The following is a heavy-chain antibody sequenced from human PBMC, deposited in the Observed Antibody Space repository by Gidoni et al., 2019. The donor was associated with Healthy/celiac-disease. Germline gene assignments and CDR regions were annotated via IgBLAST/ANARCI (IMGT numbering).Heavy chain of an antibody. V-gene: IGHV4-34*01. CDR3: ARGKSGRWLQFHYFDY. CDR1: GGSFSGYY. Sequence: QVQLQQWGAGLLKPSETLSLTCAVYGGSFSGYYWSWIRQPPGKGLEWIGEINHSGSTNYNPSLKSRVTISVDTSKNQFSLKLSSVTAADTAVYYCARGKSGRWLQFHYFDYWGQGTLVTVSS. D-gene: IGHD5-12*01. CDR2: INHSGST. J-gene: IGHJ4*02.